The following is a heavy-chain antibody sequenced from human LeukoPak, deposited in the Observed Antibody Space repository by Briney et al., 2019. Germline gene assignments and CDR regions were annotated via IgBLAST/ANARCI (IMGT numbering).Heavy chain of an antibody. V-gene: IGHV1-2*02. CDR3: ARGLQYSPNAFDI. CDR2: INPNSGGT. Sequence: ASVKVSCKASGYTFTGYYMHWVRQAPGQGLEWMGWINPNSGGTNYAQKFQGRVTMTRDTSISTAYMELCRLRSDDTAVYYCARGLQYSPNAFDIWGQGTMVTVSS. D-gene: IGHD5-18*01. J-gene: IGHJ3*02. CDR1: GYTFTGYY.